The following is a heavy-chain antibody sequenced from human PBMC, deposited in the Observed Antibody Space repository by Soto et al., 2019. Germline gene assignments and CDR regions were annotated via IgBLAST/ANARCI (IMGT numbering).Heavy chain of an antibody. CDR1: GFTFSRYA. Sequence: QVQLLESGGGVVQPGRSLRLSCAASGFTFSRYAMHWVRQAPGKGLEWVAVISYDGSNKYYADSVKGRFTISRDNSKNTLYLQTNRLRAEDKAVYYCARELATNGFWRGYSGFAYCYGIDVWGQGTTVTVSS. CDR2: ISYDGSNK. J-gene: IGHJ6*02. D-gene: IGHD3-3*01. CDR3: ARELATNGFWRGYSGFAYCYGIDV. V-gene: IGHV3-30-3*01.